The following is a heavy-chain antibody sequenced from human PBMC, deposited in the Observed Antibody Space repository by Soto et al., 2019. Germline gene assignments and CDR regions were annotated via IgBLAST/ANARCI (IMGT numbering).Heavy chain of an antibody. Sequence: ASVKVSCKASGYTFTSHSMHWVRQAPGQGLEWMGMINPTGGGTTYAQKFQGRVTMTRDTSTGIVYMELTSLRPEDTAMYYCARATRGSISTRPDYWGLGTLVTVSS. J-gene: IGHJ4*02. CDR2: INPTGGGT. D-gene: IGHD6-6*01. CDR3: ARATRGSISTRPDY. CDR1: GYTFTSHS. V-gene: IGHV1-46*01.